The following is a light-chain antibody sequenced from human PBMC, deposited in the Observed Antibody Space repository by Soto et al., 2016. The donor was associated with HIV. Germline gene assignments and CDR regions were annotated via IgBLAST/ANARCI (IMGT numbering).Light chain of an antibody. CDR2: DDS. J-gene: IGLJ3*02. V-gene: IGLV3-21*03. CDR1: NLRSQS. CDR3: QVWDSSSDQVV. Sequence: SYVLTQAPSVAVAPRKTARITCGGDNLRSQSVHWYQQGPGQAPVLVAYDDSDRPSGIPDRFSGSKSVNTATLTIRRVEDGDEADYFCQVWDSSSDQVVFGGGTKLTVL.